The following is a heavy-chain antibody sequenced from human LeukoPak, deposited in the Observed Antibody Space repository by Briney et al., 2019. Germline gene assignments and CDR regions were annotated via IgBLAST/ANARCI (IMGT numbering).Heavy chain of an antibody. CDR1: GYSFNSHH. D-gene: IGHD2-21*02. J-gene: IGHJ6*02. V-gene: IGHV1-46*02. CDR3: ARDSGNFHCDMDV. CDR2: KFSHDGTT. Sequence: ASVKVSCKTSGYSFNSHHVHWVRQAPGQGLEWMGVKFSHDGTTSYTQNFQGRLTMTRDTSTSTVYMELSSLRSEDTAVYYCARDSGNFHCDMDVWGQGTTVIVSS.